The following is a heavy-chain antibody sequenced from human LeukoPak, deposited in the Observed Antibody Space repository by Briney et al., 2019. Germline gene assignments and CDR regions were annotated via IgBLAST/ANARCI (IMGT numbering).Heavy chain of an antibody. J-gene: IGHJ6*03. CDR3: ARDLYCSSTSCYRVYYYYMDV. Sequence: GGSLRLSCAASGFTFSSYSMNWVRQAPGKGLEWVSYISSSSSTIYYADSVKGRFTISSDNAKNSLYLQMNSLRAEDTAVYYCARDLYCSSTSCYRVYYYYMDVWGKGTTVTVSS. V-gene: IGHV3-48*04. CDR2: ISSSSSTI. D-gene: IGHD2-2*02. CDR1: GFTFSSYS.